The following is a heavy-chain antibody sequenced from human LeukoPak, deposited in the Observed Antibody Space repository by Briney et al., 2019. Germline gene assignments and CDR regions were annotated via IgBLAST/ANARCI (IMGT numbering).Heavy chain of an antibody. D-gene: IGHD6-6*01. CDR3: ARGMSSEFDY. J-gene: IGHJ4*02. CDR1: GYTLTSYF. CDR2: INPSGGNK. V-gene: IGHV1-46*01. Sequence: ASVKGCCKASGYTLTSYFMHWVRQAPGQGLEWMGIINPSGGNKGYAQKLQGRLSMTRDTSTNTVYTVLRSLRSEDTAVYYCARGMSSEFDYWGQGTLVTVSS.